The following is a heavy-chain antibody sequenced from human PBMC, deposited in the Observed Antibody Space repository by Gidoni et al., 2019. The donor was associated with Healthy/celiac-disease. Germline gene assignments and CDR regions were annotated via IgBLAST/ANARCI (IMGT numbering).Heavy chain of an antibody. CDR1: RGAISSGGYY. D-gene: IGHD6-25*01. CDR2: IYYSRST. CDR3: AREPAFMDV. J-gene: IGHJ6*02. V-gene: IGHV4-31*03. Sequence: QVQLQEAGPGLVKHSQNLLLTFTVSRGAISSGGYYWSWIRQQPGQGLECIAYIYYSRSTYYNPALKSRVTISIDTSKNQFSLKLSSVTAADTAVYYCAREPAFMDVWGQGTTVTVSS.